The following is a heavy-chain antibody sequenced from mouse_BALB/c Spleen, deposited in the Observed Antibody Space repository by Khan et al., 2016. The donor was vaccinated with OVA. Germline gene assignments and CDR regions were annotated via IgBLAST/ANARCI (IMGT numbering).Heavy chain of an antibody. V-gene: IGHV3-2*02. CDR2: ISYSGST. CDR1: GYSITSDYA. D-gene: IGHD2-14*01. Sequence: EVQLVESGPGLVKPSQSLSLTCTVTGYSITSDYAWNWIRQFPGNKLEWMGYISYSGSTSYNPSLKSRISITRDTSKNQFFLQLNSVTTEDTATYYCARSPRAYYVYEGYYYAMDYWGQGTSVTVSS. CDR3: ARSPRAYYVYEGYYYAMDY. J-gene: IGHJ4*01.